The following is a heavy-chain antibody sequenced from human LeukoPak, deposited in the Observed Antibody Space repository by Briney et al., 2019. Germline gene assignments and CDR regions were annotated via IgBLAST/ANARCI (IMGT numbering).Heavy chain of an antibody. J-gene: IGHJ4*02. CDR2: IYHSGST. V-gene: IGHV4-4*02. D-gene: IGHD5-24*01. Sequence: SETLSLTCAVSGGSISSSNWWSWVRQPPGKGLEWIGEIYHSGSTNYNPSLKSRVTISMDTSRNQFSLKLSSVTAADTAVYFCTRGGGWLIDFWGRGTLVTVSS. CDR3: TRGGGWLIDF. CDR1: GGSISSSNW.